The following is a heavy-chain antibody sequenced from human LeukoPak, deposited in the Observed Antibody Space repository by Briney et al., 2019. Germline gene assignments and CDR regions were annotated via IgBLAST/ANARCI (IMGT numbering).Heavy chain of an antibody. CDR2: ISGSGRST. CDR3: AKAGYSYGFYYYYMDV. CDR1: GFTFSDYA. D-gene: IGHD5-18*01. V-gene: IGHV3-23*01. J-gene: IGHJ6*03. Sequence: GGSLRLACAASGFTFSDYAMSWVRQAPGKGLVWVSGISGSGRSTYYADSVKGRFTISRDNSKNTLYLQINSLRAEDTAVYYCAKAGYSYGFYYYYMDVWGKGTTDTVSS.